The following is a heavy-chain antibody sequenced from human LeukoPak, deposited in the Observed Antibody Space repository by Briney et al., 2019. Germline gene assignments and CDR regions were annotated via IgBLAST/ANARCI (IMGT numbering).Heavy chain of an antibody. Sequence: SETLSLTCAVYGGSFSGYYWSWIRQPPGKGLEWIGEINHSGSTNYNPSLKSRVTISVDTSKNQFSLKLSSVTAADTAVYYCARDRDCSSTSCYSWFDPWGQGTLVTVSS. D-gene: IGHD2-2*02. V-gene: IGHV4-34*01. CDR2: INHSGST. CDR1: GGSFSGYY. CDR3: ARDRDCSSTSCYSWFDP. J-gene: IGHJ5*02.